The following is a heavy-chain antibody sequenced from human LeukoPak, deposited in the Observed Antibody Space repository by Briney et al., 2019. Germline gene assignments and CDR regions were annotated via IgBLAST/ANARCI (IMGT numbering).Heavy chain of an antibody. J-gene: IGHJ4*02. V-gene: IGHV3-33*01. D-gene: IGHD3-22*01. CDR2: IWYDGSNK. CDR1: GFTFSSYG. CDR3: AREGASGYYYSGYDY. Sequence: GRSLGLSCAASGFTFSSYGMHWVRQAPGKGLEWVAVIWYDGSNKYYADSVKGRFTISRDNSKNTLYLQMNSLRAEDTAVYYCAREGASGYYYSGYDYWGQGTLVTVSS.